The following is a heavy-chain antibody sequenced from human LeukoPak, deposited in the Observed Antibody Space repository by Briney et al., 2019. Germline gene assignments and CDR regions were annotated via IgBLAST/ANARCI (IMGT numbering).Heavy chain of an antibody. CDR1: GSSFTSYW. J-gene: IGHJ6*02. Sequence: GESLKISCEVSGSSFTSYWIGWVRQMPGKGLEWMGIIYPGDSDTRYSPSFQGQVTISADKSISTAYLQWSSLKASDTAMYYCARHPSYYDSSGYPDYYYGVDVWGQGTTVTVSS. D-gene: IGHD3-22*01. CDR3: ARHPSYYDSSGYPDYYYGVDV. V-gene: IGHV5-51*01. CDR2: IYPGDSDT.